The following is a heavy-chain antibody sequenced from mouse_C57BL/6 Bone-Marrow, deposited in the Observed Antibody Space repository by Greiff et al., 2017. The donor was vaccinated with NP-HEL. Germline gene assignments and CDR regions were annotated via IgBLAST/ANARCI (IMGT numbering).Heavy chain of an antibody. CDR2: IYPGSGST. J-gene: IGHJ4*01. CDR1: GYTFTSYW. D-gene: IGHD2-4*01. V-gene: IGHV1-55*01. Sequence: QVHVKQPGAELVKPGASVKMSCKASGYTFTSYWITWVKQRPGQGLEWIGDIYPGSGSTNYNEKFKSKATLTVDTSSSTAYMQLSSLTSEDSAVYYCAFLYDYDGDYAMDYWGQGTSVTVSS. CDR3: AFLYDYDGDYAMDY.